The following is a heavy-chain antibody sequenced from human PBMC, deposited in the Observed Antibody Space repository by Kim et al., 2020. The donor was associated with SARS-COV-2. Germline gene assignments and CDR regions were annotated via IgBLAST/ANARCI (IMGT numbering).Heavy chain of an antibody. Sequence: SETLSLTCTVSGGSISSYYWSWIRQPPGKGLEWIGYIYYSGSTNYNPSLKSRVTISVDTSKNQFSLKLSSVTAADTAVYYCARCVWGSFDIWGQGTMVTVSS. CDR3: ARCVWGSFDI. CDR1: GGSISSYY. D-gene: IGHD3-16*01. V-gene: IGHV4-59*08. CDR2: IYYSGST. J-gene: IGHJ3*02.